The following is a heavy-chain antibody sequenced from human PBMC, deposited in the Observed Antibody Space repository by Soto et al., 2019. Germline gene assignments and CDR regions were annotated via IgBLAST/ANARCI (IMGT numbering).Heavy chain of an antibody. J-gene: IGHJ6*02. CDR1: GFPFRNYD. Sequence: EVQLVESGGGLVQPGGSLRLSCEASGFPFRNYDMHWVRQGTGKGLEWVSGISAAGDPDYADSVEGRFTISRENAQNSFFLQMNRLRVGDTAVYYGARTDRDFYGLDVWGQGTTVIVSS. V-gene: IGHV3-13*05. CDR2: ISAAGDP. CDR3: ARTDRDFYGLDV.